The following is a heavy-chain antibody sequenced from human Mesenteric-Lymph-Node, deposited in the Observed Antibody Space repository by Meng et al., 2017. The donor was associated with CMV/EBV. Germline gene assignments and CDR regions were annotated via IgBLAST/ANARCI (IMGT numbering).Heavy chain of an antibody. CDR3: ARGVEGTNKDVAMDFYYYYGMDV. CDR1: GYSFISSC. V-gene: IGHV5-51*01. CDR2: IYPGDSDT. J-gene: IGHJ6*02. D-gene: IGHD2-8*01. Sequence: GGSLRLSCKASGYSFISSCIAWVRQMPGKGLEWMGIIYPGDSDTRYSPSFQGQVIISADKSISTAYLQWSSLKASDTAIYYCARGVEGTNKDVAMDFYYYYGMDVWGQGTTVTVSS.